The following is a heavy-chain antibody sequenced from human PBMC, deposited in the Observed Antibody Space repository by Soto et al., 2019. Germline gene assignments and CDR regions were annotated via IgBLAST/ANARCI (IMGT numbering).Heavy chain of an antibody. D-gene: IGHD4-17*01. V-gene: IGHV1-69*02. Sequence: SVKVSCTTSGGSFRSHTISWVRQAPGQGLEWMGRFTPILGMTSYAQSFQGRVIMTSSTSITTAYMELSGLRSEDTAVYYCGRVYGAIDYWGQGTLVTVSS. CDR2: FTPILGMT. J-gene: IGHJ4*02. CDR1: GGSFRSHT. CDR3: GRVYGAIDY.